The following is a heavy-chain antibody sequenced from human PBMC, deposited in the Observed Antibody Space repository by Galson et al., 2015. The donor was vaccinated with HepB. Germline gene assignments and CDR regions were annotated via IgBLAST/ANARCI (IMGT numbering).Heavy chain of an antibody. CDR2: ILYDGSKK. CDR3: AKEVRGYDGVPDY. J-gene: IGHJ4*02. Sequence: SLRLSCAASGFGFSSFGMHWVRQAPGKGLEWVAVILYDGSKKYYADSVKGRFTISRDNSKNTLYLQMNSLRAEDTAVYYCAKEVRGYDGVPDYWGQGTLVTVSS. D-gene: IGHD5-12*01. V-gene: IGHV3-30*18. CDR1: GFGFSSFG.